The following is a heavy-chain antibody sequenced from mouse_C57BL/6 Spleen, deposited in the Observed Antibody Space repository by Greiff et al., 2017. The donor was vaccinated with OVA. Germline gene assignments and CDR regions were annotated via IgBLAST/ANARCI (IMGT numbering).Heavy chain of an antibody. J-gene: IGHJ4*01. D-gene: IGHD2-10*01. CDR3: ARSGGPYYHSAMDY. CDR1: GYTFTSYG. Sequence: VKLMESGAELARPGASVKLSCKASGYTFTSYGISWVKQRTGQGLEWIGEIYPRSGNTYYNEKFKGKATLTADKSSSTAYMELRSLTSEDSAVYFCARSGGPYYHSAMDYWGQGTSVTVSS. CDR2: IYPRSGNT. V-gene: IGHV1-81*01.